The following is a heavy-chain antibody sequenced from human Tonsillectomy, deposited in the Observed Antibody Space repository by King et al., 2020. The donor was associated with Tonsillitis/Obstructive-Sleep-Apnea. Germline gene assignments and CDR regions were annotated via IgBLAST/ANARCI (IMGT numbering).Heavy chain of an antibody. Sequence: QLVQSGAEVKKPGASVKVSCKASGYTFTSYDITWVRQAPGQGLEWMGWSRPNNGDTNYAQKLQGRVTMTSDTSTSTAYIELRSLRSDDTAVYYCARDYYDSSGYYHGYFQHWGQGTLVTVSS. J-gene: IGHJ1*01. D-gene: IGHD3-22*01. CDR1: GYTFTSYD. CDR3: ARDYYDSSGYYHGYFQH. CDR2: SRPNNGDT. V-gene: IGHV1-18*01.